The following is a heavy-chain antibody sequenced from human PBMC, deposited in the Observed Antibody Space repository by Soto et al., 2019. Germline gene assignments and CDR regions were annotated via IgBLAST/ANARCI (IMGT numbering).Heavy chain of an antibody. CDR3: ARQTPYCSGGSCYRGWDDAFDI. CDR1: GYSFTIYW. J-gene: IGHJ3*02. CDR2: IDPSDSYT. V-gene: IGHV5-10-1*01. Sequence: GESLKISCKGSGYSFTIYWISWVLQMPGKGLEWMGRIDPSDSYTNYSPSFQGHVTISADKSISTAYLQWSSLKASDTAMYYCARQTPYCSGGSCYRGWDDAFDIWGQGTMVTVSS. D-gene: IGHD2-15*01.